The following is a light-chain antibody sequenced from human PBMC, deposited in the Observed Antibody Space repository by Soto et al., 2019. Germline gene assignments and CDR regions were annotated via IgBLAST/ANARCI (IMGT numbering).Light chain of an antibody. Sequence: EIVMTQSPATLSLSPGERAALSCRASQSINSELAWYQQKPGQPPRLLIYGASTSATGVPASFTGSESGSEFTLTNSGLQSEDFAVYYCQQGHNWPLTFGQGTRLEI. V-gene: IGKV3-15*01. J-gene: IGKJ2*01. CDR2: GAS. CDR1: QSINSE. CDR3: QQGHNWPLT.